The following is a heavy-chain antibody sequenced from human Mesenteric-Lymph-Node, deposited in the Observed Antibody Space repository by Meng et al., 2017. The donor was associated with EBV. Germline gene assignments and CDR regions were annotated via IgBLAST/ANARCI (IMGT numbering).Heavy chain of an antibody. CDR1: GFSLSTFGVG. Sequence: QITLKESGPTPVKPTQTLTLTCTFSGFSLSTFGVGVGWIRQPPGKALEWLAVIYWDDDERYSPSLKSRLTITKDTSKNQVVLKMTDMDPVDTATYYCAHRPPFGELLDYWGQGTLVTVSS. D-gene: IGHD3-10*01. V-gene: IGHV2-5*02. CDR3: AHRPPFGELLDY. CDR2: IYWDDDE. J-gene: IGHJ4*02.